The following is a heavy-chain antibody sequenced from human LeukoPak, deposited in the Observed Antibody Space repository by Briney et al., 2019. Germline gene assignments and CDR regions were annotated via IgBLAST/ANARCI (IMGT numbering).Heavy chain of an antibody. J-gene: IGHJ6*03. CDR1: GGSFSGYY. CDR3: ARGYSYGYYYYYYMDV. Sequence: SETLSLTCAVYGGSFSGYYWSWIRQPPGKGLEWIGEINHSGSTNYNPSLMGRVTISVDTSKNQFSLKLSSVTAADTAVYYCARGYSYGYYYYYYMDVWGKGTTVTVSS. D-gene: IGHD5-18*01. CDR2: INHSGST. V-gene: IGHV4-34*01.